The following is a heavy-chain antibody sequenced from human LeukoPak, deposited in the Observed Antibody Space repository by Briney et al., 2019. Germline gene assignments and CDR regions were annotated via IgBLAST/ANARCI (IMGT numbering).Heavy chain of an antibody. CDR3: ARDWFGLNWFDP. CDR1: GYTFTGYY. D-gene: IGHD3-10*01. J-gene: IGHJ5*02. CDR2: INPNSGGT. Sequence: ASVKVSCKASGYTFTGYYMHWVRQAPRQGLEWMGRINPNSGGTNYAQKFQGRVTMTRDTSISTAYMELSRLRSDDTAVYYCARDWFGLNWFDPWGQGTLVTVSS. V-gene: IGHV1-2*06.